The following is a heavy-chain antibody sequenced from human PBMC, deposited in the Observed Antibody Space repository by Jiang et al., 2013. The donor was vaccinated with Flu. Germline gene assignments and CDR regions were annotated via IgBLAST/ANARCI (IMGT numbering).Heavy chain of an antibody. CDR3: ARNESSGYFGY. CDR2: IYYSGST. Sequence: LLKPSETLSLICTISGGSISSSTYYWGWIRQPPGKGLEWIGSIYYSGSTHYNPSLKSRVTISVDTSNNQFSLRLSSVTAVDTAVYYCARNESSGYFGYWGQGTLVTVSS. J-gene: IGHJ4*02. V-gene: IGHV4-39*01. D-gene: IGHD3-22*01. CDR1: GGSISSSTYY.